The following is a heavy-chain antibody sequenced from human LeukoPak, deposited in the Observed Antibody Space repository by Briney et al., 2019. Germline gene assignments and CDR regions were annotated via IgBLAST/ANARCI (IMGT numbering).Heavy chain of an antibody. D-gene: IGHD4-17*01. CDR1: GFTFDDYA. V-gene: IGHV3-9*03. Sequence: GGSLRLSFAASGFTFDDYAMHWVRQVPGKGLEWVSGISWNSGSIGYADSVKGRFTISRDNAKNSLYLQMNSLRAEDMALYYCAKSKTVTTEFDHWGQGTLVTVSS. CDR2: ISWNSGSI. CDR3: AKSKTVTTEFDH. J-gene: IGHJ4*02.